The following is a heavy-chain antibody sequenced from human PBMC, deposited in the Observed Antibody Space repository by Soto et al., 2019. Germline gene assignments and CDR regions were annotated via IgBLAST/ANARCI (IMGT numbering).Heavy chain of an antibody. CDR2: IYWDDDK. D-gene: IGHD3-3*01. Sequence: QITLNESGPTVVKPTETLTLTCTFSGFSLTTSGVGVGWVRQSPGKAPEWLAFIYWDDDKRYSTSQKSRLTITKDTSKNQVVLTMANVDPADTATYYCAHRVLRAVFGLVTTTAIYFDFWGQGTPVVVSS. J-gene: IGHJ4*02. CDR3: AHRVLRAVFGLVTTTAIYFDF. CDR1: GFSLTTSGVG. V-gene: IGHV2-5*02.